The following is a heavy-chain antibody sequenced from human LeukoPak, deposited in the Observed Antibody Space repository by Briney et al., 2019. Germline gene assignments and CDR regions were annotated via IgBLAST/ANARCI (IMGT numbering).Heavy chain of an antibody. Sequence: GRSLRLSCAASGFTFSSYAMHWVRQAPGKGLEWVAVISYDGSNKYYADSVKGRFTISRDNSKNTLYLQMNSLRAEDTAVYYCAITLLYCSSISCFDYWGQGNLVTVSS. CDR1: GFTFSSYA. J-gene: IGHJ4*02. CDR2: ISYDGSNK. CDR3: AITLLYCSSISCFDY. D-gene: IGHD2-2*01. V-gene: IGHV3-30*01.